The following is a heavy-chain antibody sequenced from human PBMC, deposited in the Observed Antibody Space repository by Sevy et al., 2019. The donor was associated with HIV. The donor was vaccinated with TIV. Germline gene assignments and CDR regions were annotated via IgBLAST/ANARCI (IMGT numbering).Heavy chain of an antibody. D-gene: IGHD5-12*01. Sequence: ASVKVSCKVSGRTLTQVSIHWVRQAPGKGPEWMGTFDPEDDEKIYAQKFQGRVTMTEDTSTDTAYMELSRLRSEDTAVYYCATTKDYYESSGYPFDYWGQRTLVTVSS. V-gene: IGHV1-24*01. CDR3: ATTKDYYESSGYPFDY. CDR2: FDPEDDEK. CDR1: GRTLTQVS. J-gene: IGHJ4*02.